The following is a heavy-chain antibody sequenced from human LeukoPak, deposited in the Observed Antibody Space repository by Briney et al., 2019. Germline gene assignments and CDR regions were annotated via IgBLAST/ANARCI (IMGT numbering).Heavy chain of an antibody. D-gene: IGHD3-3*01. CDR1: GFNFVNYA. J-gene: IGHJ4*02. CDR3: TREIRGYYAAY. V-gene: IGHV3-30*04. Sequence: GGSLRLSCAASGFNFVNYAMHWVRQAPGKGLDWVALISYDGSFQSYADSVKGRFTISRDSSTNTVSLQMNSLRDEDTAMYYCTREIRGYYAAYWGQGILVTVSS. CDR2: ISYDGSFQ.